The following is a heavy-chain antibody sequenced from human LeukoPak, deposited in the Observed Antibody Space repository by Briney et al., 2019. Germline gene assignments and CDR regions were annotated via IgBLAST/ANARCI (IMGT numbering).Heavy chain of an antibody. CDR2: ISGSGGST. J-gene: IGHJ4*02. CDR1: GFTFDDYG. D-gene: IGHD6-19*01. CDR3: AKITGAVAGYFDY. V-gene: IGHV3-23*01. Sequence: GGSLRLSCAASGFTFDDYGMSWVRQAPGKGLEWVSAISGSGGSTYYADSVKGRFTISRDNSKNTLYLQMNSLRAEDTAVYYCAKITGAVAGYFDYWGQGTLVTVSS.